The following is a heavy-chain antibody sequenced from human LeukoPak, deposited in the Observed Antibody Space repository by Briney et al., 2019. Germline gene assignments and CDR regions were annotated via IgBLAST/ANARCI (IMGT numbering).Heavy chain of an antibody. CDR3: ARVGKEGTFDY. CDR2: IYYSGST. V-gene: IGHV4-59*01. Sequence: SETLSLTCTVTGGPISSYYWSWIRQPPGKGLEWIGYIYYSGSTNYNPSLKSRVTISVDTSKNQFSLKLSSVTAADTAVYYCARVGKEGTFDYWGQGTLVTVSS. CDR1: GGPISSYY. D-gene: IGHD1-7*01. J-gene: IGHJ4*02.